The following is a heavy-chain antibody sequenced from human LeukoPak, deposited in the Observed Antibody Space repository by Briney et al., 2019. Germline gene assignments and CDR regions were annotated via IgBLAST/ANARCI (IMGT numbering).Heavy chain of an antibody. V-gene: IGHV4-30-2*01. CDR2: IYHSGST. CDR3: AREPPPWIQLWSSL. Sequence: SETLSLTCTVSGGSISSGGYYWSWIRQPPGKGLEWIGYIYHSGSTYYNPSLKSRVTISVDRSKNQFSLKLSSVTAADTAVYHCAREPPPWIQLWSSLWGQGTMVTVSS. J-gene: IGHJ3*01. CDR1: GGSISSGGYY. D-gene: IGHD5-18*01.